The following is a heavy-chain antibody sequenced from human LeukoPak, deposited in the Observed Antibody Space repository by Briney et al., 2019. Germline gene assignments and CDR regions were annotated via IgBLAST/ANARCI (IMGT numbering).Heavy chain of an antibody. CDR3: ARAQKDIVVVPAAIDWFDP. V-gene: IGHV1-2*02. Sequence: ASVKVSCKASGYTFTGYYMHWVRQAPGQGLEWMGWINPNSGGTNYAQKFQGRVTMTRDTSISTAYMELSRLRSDDTAVYYCARAQKDIVVVPAAIDWFDPWGQGTLVTVSS. J-gene: IGHJ5*02. CDR2: INPNSGGT. CDR1: GYTFTGYY. D-gene: IGHD2-2*02.